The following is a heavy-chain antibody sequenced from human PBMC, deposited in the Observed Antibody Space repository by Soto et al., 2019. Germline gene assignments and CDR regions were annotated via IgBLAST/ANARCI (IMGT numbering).Heavy chain of an antibody. CDR3: ARAGSRTIFGVVRNWFDP. J-gene: IGHJ5*02. CDR1: GFTFSSYS. CDR2: ISSSSSYI. D-gene: IGHD3-3*01. V-gene: IGHV3-21*01. Sequence: GGSLRLSCAASGFTFSSYSMNWVRQAPGKGLEWVSSISSSSSYIYYADSVKGRFTISRDNAKNSLYLQMNSLRAEDTAVYYCARAGSRTIFGVVRNWFDPWGQGTLVTVSS.